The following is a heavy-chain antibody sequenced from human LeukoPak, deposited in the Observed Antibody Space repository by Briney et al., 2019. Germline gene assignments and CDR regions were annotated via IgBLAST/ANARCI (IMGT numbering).Heavy chain of an antibody. V-gene: IGHV3-53*04. CDR1: GFIASNNY. J-gene: IGHJ4*02. D-gene: IGHD3-10*01. Sequence: TGGSLRLSCAASGFIASNNYMSWVRQAPGKGLEWVLVIYSGGSTYYAESVKGRFTISRHKSKNTLFLQMNSLRPEDTAVYYCARSTTYYHGSGSSSVSFDYWGQGTLVTVSS. CDR2: IYSGGST. CDR3: ARSTTYYHGSGSSSVSFDY.